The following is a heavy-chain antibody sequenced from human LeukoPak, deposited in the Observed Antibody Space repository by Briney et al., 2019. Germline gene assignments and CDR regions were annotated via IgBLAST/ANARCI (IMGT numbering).Heavy chain of an antibody. D-gene: IGHD2-2*01. V-gene: IGHV4-34*01. J-gene: IGHJ5*02. CDR2: INHSGST. CDR1: GGSFSGYY. Sequence: SETLSLTCAVYGGSFSGYYWSWIRQPPGKGLEWIGEINHSGSTNYNPSLKSRVTISVDTSKNQFSLKLSSVTAADTAFYYCARGSYIVVVPAASLDPWGQEPWSPSPQ. CDR3: ARGSYIVVVPAASLDP.